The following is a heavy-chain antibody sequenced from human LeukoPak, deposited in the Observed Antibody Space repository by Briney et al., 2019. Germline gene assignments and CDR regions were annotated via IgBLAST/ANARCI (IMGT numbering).Heavy chain of an antibody. CDR1: GYTFTNYG. V-gene: IGHV1-18*01. CDR3: GRGGISLIDRADLDY. D-gene: IGHD3-10*01. J-gene: IGHJ4*02. CDR2: ISGYNGKT. Sequence: GASVKVSCKASGYTFTNYGINWVRQAPGQGLEWMGWISGYNGKTNYAQKLQGRVTMTTDTSTTTANMELRSLRSDDTAVYYCGRGGISLIDRADLDYWGQGTLVTVSS.